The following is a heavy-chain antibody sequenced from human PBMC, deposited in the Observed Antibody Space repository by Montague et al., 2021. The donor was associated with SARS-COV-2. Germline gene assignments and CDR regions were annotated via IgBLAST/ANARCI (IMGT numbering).Heavy chain of an antibody. CDR2: MFTSGST. CDR3: VREGGSMTFDY. Sequence: SETLSLTCTVSGGSISTYYWSWIRQPAGKELEWIGRMFTSGSTTYNPSLKSRVTISVDTSKNQFSLRLNSVTAADTAVYYCVREGGSMTFDYWGQGILVTVSS. D-gene: IGHD1-26*01. J-gene: IGHJ4*02. CDR1: GGSISTYY. V-gene: IGHV4-4*07.